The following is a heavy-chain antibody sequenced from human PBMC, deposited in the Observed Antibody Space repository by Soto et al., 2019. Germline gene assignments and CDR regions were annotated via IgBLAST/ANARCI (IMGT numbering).Heavy chain of an antibody. D-gene: IGHD3-10*02. V-gene: IGHV1-69*01. J-gene: IGHJ4*02. CDR3: AKDIGFQQHLFVFPL. CDR1: GGTFSDYA. Sequence: QVQLVQSGAEVKKPGSSVKVSCTASGGTFSDYAFSWVRQAPGQGLEWMGGIIPMFSSSSFAQKFQGRLTITADDSTSTAYMSLSSLGSADTAMYYCAKDIGFQQHLFVFPLWGPGTLVTVSS. CDR2: IIPMFSSS.